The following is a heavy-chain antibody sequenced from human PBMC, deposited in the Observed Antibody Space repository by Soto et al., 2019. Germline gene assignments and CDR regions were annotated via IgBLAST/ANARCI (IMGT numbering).Heavy chain of an antibody. J-gene: IGHJ4*02. CDR2: INHSGST. D-gene: IGHD2-15*01. V-gene: IGHV4-34*01. CDR3: AREGAVVDLAASEYYFDY. Sequence: QVQLQQWGAGLLKPSATLSLTCAVYGGSFSGYYWSWIRQPPGKGLEWIGEINHSGSTHYNPSLKSRVTISVDTSKHQFSLKLSSVTAADTAVYYCAREGAVVDLAASEYYFDYWGQGTPVTVSS. CDR1: GGSFSGYY.